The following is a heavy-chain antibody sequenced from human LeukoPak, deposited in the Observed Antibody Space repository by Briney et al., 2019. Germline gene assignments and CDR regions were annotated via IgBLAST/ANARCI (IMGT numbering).Heavy chain of an antibody. V-gene: IGHV3-9*01. Sequence: GRSLRLSCAASGFTFDDYAMHWVRQAPGKGLEWVSGISWSSGSIGYADSVKGRFTISRDNAKNSLYLQMNSLRAEDTALYYCVKDYDSSGYYPEYWGQGTLVTVSS. J-gene: IGHJ4*02. CDR2: ISWSSGSI. CDR3: VKDYDSSGYYPEY. CDR1: GFTFDDYA. D-gene: IGHD3-22*01.